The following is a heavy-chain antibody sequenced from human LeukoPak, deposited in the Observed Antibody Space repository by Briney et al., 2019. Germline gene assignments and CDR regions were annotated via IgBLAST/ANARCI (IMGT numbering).Heavy chain of an antibody. V-gene: IGHV4-61*02. CDR3: ARVGDWLSLDY. CDR1: GGSISSGSYY. CDR2: IYASGST. D-gene: IGHD3-9*01. Sequence: PSQTLSLTCTVSGGSISSGSYYWSWIRQPAGKGLEWIGRIYASGSTNYNPSLKSRVTISVDMSKSQFSLKLSSVTAADTAVYYCARVGDWLSLDYWGQGTLVTVSS. J-gene: IGHJ4*02.